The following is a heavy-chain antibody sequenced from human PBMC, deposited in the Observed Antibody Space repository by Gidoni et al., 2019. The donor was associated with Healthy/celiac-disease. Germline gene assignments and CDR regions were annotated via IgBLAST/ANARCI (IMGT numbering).Heavy chain of an antibody. D-gene: IGHD1-26*01. V-gene: IGHV1-18*04. CDR1: GYTITSYG. Sequence: QVQLVQSGAEVKKPGASVKVSCKASGYTITSYGISWVRQAPGQGLEWMGWNSAYNGNTNYAQKLQGRVNMTTDTSTSTAYMELRSLRSDDTAVYYCARSGSSGSYYWDYYFDYWGQGTLVTVSS. CDR3: ARSGSSGSYYWDYYFDY. J-gene: IGHJ4*02. CDR2: NSAYNGNT.